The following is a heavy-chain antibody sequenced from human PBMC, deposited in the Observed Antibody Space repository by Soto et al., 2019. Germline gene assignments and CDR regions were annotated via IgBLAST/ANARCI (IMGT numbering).Heavy chain of an antibody. J-gene: IGHJ4*02. D-gene: IGHD3-22*01. V-gene: IGHV4-59*08. CDR3: ARPGDSSGYYPFDY. CDR2: IYYSGST. CDR1: GVSICRYY. Sequence: PSETLFLTRTVYGVSICRYYWSWIRQPPGKGLEWIGYIYYSGSTNYNPSLKSRVTISVDTSKNQFSLKLSSVTAADTAVYYCARPGDSSGYYPFDYWGQGTLVTVSS.